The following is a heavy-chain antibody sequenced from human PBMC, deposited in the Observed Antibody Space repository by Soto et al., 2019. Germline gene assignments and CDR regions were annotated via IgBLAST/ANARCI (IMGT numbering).Heavy chain of an antibody. V-gene: IGHV3-74*01. CDR1: GFIFNNYW. Sequence: LRLSCAASGFIFNNYWMHWVRQAPGKGLVWVARINGDGTTTYVDSVKGRFTISRDNAKNMVYLQMNSLRVEDTAMYYCGRGSGPRGRPYWRQGRSVTVSS. CDR3: GRGSGPRGRPY. J-gene: IGHJ4*02. CDR2: INGDGTT. D-gene: IGHD6-25*01.